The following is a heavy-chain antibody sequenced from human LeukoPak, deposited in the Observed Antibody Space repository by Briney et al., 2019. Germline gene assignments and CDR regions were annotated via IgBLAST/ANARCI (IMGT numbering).Heavy chain of an antibody. J-gene: IGHJ4*02. Sequence: GRSLRLSCAASGFTFSSYAMHWVRQAPGKGLEWVAVISYDGSNKYYADSVKGRFTISRDNSKNTLYLQMNSLRAEDTAVYSCARGPPYGSGSYPLQYWGRGTLVTVSS. V-gene: IGHV3-30-3*01. CDR2: ISYDGSNK. CDR3: ARGPPYGSGSYPLQY. CDR1: GFTFSSYA. D-gene: IGHD3-10*01.